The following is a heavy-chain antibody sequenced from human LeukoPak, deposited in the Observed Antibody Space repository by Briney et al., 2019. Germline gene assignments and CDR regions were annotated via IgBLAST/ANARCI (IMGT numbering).Heavy chain of an antibody. CDR3: ARVLSRGDYADY. J-gene: IGHJ4*02. D-gene: IGHD4-17*01. CDR1: GFTFSGYW. CDR2: IKQDGSEK. Sequence: GGSLRLSCAASGFTFSGYWMSWVRQAPGKGLEWVANIKQDGSEKYYVDSVKGRFTISRDNAKNSLYLQMNSLRAEDTAVYYCARVLSRGDYADYWGQGTLVTVSS. V-gene: IGHV3-7*01.